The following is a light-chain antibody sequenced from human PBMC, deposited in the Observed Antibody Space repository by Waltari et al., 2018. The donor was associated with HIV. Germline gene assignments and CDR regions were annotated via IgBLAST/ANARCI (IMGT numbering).Light chain of an antibody. Sequence: QSALTQPRSVSGSPGQSVTISCSGASSDVGGYNYVSWYKQHPGKAPKGMMYEVNKRPSGVPDRFSGSKSGNTASLTIAGLQAEEEADYYCCSYTGTYTFVFGGGTKLTVL. J-gene: IGLJ2*01. CDR2: EVN. CDR3: CSYTGTYTFV. CDR1: SSDVGGYNY. V-gene: IGLV2-11*01.